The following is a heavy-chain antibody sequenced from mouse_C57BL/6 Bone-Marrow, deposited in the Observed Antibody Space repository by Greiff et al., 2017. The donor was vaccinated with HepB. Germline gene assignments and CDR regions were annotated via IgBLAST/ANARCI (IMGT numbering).Heavy chain of an antibody. CDR2: INPSNGGT. D-gene: IGHD2-12*01. V-gene: IGHV1-53*01. Sequence: QVQLQQSGTELVKPGASVKLSCKASGYTFTSYWMHWVKQRPGQGLEWIGNINPSNGGTNYNEKFKSKATLTVDKSARTAYMQLSSLTSEDSAVYYCARFPAYYKGAMDYWGQGTSVTVSS. J-gene: IGHJ4*01. CDR1: GYTFTSYW. CDR3: ARFPAYYKGAMDY.